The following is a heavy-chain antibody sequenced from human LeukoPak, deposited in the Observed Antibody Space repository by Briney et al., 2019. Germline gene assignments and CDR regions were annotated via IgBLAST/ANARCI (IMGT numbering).Heavy chain of an antibody. V-gene: IGHV3-23*01. Sequence: GGSLRLSCAASGFTFSSYAMSWVRQAPGKGLEWVSAISGSGGSTYYADSVKGRFTISRDNSKNTLYLQMNSLRAEDTAVYYCAKSPTAYFSSTSCYSDYWGQGTLVTVSS. CDR3: AKSPTAYFSSTSCYSDY. CDR2: ISGSGGST. D-gene: IGHD2-2*02. CDR1: GFTFSSYA. J-gene: IGHJ4*02.